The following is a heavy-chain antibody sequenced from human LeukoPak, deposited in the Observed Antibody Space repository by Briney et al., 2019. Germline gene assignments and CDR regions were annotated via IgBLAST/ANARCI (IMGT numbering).Heavy chain of an antibody. D-gene: IGHD2-8*01. CDR2: IHYSGGT. Sequence: SETLSLTCTVSGGSMTSNNYYWGWFRQPPGKGLEWIGNIHYSGGTYYSPSLKNRVTISVDTSKNQFSLGLKSVTAADTAVYYCWRPHCSNSVCSSSRVDFWGQGTLVTVSS. J-gene: IGHJ4*02. CDR1: GGSMTSNNYY. V-gene: IGHV4-39*01. CDR3: WRPHCSNSVCSSSRVDF.